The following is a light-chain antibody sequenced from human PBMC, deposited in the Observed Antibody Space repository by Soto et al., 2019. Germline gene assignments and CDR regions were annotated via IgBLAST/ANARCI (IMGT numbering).Light chain of an antibody. CDR3: QQYNNWPPYT. Sequence: DTVMTQSPATLSVSPGERATLSCRASQSVSSNLAWYQQKPGQAPRLLIYGASTRATGIPARFSGSVSGTEFTLTISSLQSEDFAVYYWQQYNNWPPYTFGQGTKLEIK. J-gene: IGKJ2*01. V-gene: IGKV3-15*01. CDR1: QSVSSN. CDR2: GAS.